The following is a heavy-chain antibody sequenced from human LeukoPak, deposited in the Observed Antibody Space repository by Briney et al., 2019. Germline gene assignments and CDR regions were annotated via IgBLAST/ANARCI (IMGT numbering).Heavy chain of an antibody. Sequence: PGRSLRLSCAASGFTFSSYAMHWVRQAPGKGLEWVAVISYDGSNKYYADSVKGRFTISRDNSKNTLYLQMNSLRAEDTAVYYCAREKTAMASFDYWGQGTLVTVSS. CDR3: AREKTAMASFDY. CDR2: ISYDGSNK. D-gene: IGHD5-18*01. J-gene: IGHJ4*02. V-gene: IGHV3-30-3*01. CDR1: GFTFSSYA.